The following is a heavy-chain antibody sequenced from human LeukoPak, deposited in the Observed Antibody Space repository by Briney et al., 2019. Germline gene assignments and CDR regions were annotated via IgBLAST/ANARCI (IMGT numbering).Heavy chain of an antibody. V-gene: IGHV1-18*01. CDR3: ARVRTLRRSSGLGY. CDR1: GYTFTSYG. Sequence: ASVKVSCKASGYTFTSYGISWVRQAPGQGLEWMGWISAYNGNTNYAQKLQGRVTMTTDTSTSTAYMELRSLRSDDTAVYYCARVRTLRRSSGLGYWGQGTLVTVSS. D-gene: IGHD6-19*01. J-gene: IGHJ4*02. CDR2: ISAYNGNT.